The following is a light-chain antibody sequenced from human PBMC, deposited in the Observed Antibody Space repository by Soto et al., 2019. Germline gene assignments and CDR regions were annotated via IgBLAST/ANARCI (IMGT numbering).Light chain of an antibody. CDR3: ISYAGSNNLV. V-gene: IGLV2-8*01. Sequence: QSALTQPPSASGSPGQSVTISCTGTSSDVGGYNYVSWYQQHPGKAPKLMIYEVSKRPSGFPDRFSGSKSGNTASLTVSGLQAEDEADYYCISYAGSNNLVFGGGTQLTVL. J-gene: IGLJ2*01. CDR2: EVS. CDR1: SSDVGGYNY.